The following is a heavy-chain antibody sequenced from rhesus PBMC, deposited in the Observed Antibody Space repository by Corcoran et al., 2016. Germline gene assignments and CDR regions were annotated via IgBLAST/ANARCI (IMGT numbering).Heavy chain of an antibody. V-gene: IGHV4-80*01. Sequence: QVQLQESGPGLVKPSATLSLTCAVSGGSFSSYWWSWIRQPPGKGLEWIGEINGNSGVTNSNPTLKSRVTIANDASKNQCSLKLSSVTAADTSVYYCARSWYSGSWSYVDYWGQGVLVTVSS. J-gene: IGHJ4*01. CDR3: ARSWYSGSWSYVDY. D-gene: IGHD6-25*01. CDR2: INGNSGVT. CDR1: GGSFSSYW.